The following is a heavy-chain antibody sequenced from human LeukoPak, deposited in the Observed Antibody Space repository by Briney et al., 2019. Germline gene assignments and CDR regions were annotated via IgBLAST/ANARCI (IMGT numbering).Heavy chain of an antibody. D-gene: IGHD6-6*01. Sequence: QTGGSLRLSCVASGFTFSSYSMNWVRQAPGKGLEWVSYISSSSSTIYYADSVKGRFTISRDNAKNSLYLQMNSLRAEDTAVYYCASLPPRDSSSVSFYYYYYMDVWGKGTTVTVSS. V-gene: IGHV3-48*01. CDR3: ASLPPRDSSSVSFYYYYYMDV. J-gene: IGHJ6*03. CDR2: ISSSSSTI. CDR1: GFTFSSYS.